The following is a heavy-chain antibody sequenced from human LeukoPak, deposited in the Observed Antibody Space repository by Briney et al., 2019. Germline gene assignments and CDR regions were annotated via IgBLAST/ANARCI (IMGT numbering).Heavy chain of an antibody. D-gene: IGHD6-13*01. J-gene: IGHJ4*02. V-gene: IGHV3-7*01. CDR3: ARGHLSSWYDYFDY. CDR2: IKPDGNKE. CDR1: GFTFRSYW. Sequence: PGGSLRLSCAASGFTFRSYWMNWVRQAPGKGLEWVADIKPDGNKESYVDSVKGRFSISRDNAKNSVYLQMNSLRAEDTAVYYCARGHLSSWYDYFDYWGQGTLVTVSS.